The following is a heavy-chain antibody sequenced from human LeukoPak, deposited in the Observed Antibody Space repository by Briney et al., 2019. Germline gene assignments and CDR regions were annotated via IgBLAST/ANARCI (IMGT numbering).Heavy chain of an antibody. V-gene: IGHV3-66*01. D-gene: IGHD3-22*01. CDR3: ARDISSGYYDAFDI. CDR2: IYSGGST. J-gene: IGHJ3*02. Sequence: GGFLRLSCAASGFTVSSNYMSWVRQAPGKGLEWVSIIYSGGSTYYADSVKGRFTISRDNSKNTLYLQMNSLRAEDTAVYYCARDISSGYYDAFDIWGQGTMVTVSS. CDR1: GFTVSSNY.